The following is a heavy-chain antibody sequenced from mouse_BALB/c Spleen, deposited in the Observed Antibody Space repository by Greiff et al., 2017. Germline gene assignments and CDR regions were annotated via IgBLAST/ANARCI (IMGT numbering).Heavy chain of an antibody. CDR1: GFTFSSFG. CDR3: ARTTVYAMDY. Sequence: EVMLVESGGGLVQPGGSRKLSCAASGFTFSSFGMHWVRQAPEKGLEWFAYISSGSSTIYYADTVKGRFTISRDNPKNTLFLQMTSLRSEDTAMYYCARTTVYAMDYWGQGTSVTVSS. V-gene: IGHV5-17*02. D-gene: IGHD1-1*01. CDR2: ISSGSSTI. J-gene: IGHJ4*01.